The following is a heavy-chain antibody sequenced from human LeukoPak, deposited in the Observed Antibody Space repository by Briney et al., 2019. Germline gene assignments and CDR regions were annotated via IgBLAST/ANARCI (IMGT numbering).Heavy chain of an antibody. CDR3: ARELSGYDPEEGD. J-gene: IGHJ4*02. CDR2: INPSGGST. D-gene: IGHD5-12*01. CDR1: GYTFTSYY. Sequence: ASVTVSCTASGYTFTSYYMHWVRQAPGQGLEWMGIINPSGGSTSYAQKFQGRVTMTRDTSTSTVYMELSSLRSEDTAVYYCARELSGYDPEEGDWGQGTLVTVSS. V-gene: IGHV1-46*01.